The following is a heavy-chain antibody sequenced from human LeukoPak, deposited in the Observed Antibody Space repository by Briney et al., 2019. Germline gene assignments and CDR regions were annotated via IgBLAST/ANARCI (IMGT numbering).Heavy chain of an antibody. Sequence: GGSLRLSCAAPGFTFDDYGMHWVRQAPGKGLEWVSGISWNSGSIGYADSVKGRFTISRDNAKNSLYLQMSSLREEDTALYYCAKSIVAPGLSYLDYWGQGTLVTVSS. J-gene: IGHJ4*02. CDR1: GFTFDDYG. V-gene: IGHV3-9*01. CDR3: AKSIVAPGLSYLDY. D-gene: IGHD2-2*01. CDR2: ISWNSGSI.